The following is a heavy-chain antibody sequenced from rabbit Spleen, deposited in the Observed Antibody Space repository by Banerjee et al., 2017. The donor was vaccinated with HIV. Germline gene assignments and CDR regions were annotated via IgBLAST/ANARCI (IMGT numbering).Heavy chain of an antibody. V-gene: IGHV1S45*01. J-gene: IGHJ4*01. Sequence: QQQLEESGGGLVKPGASPTLTCTASGFSFSSGYMCWVRQPPGKGPEWIACINAVTGKAVYASWAKGRFIMSRTSSTTVTLQMTSLTAADTATYFCARDLVAVIGWNFNLWGPGTLVTVS. CDR3: ARDLVAVIGWNFNL. CDR2: INAVTGKA. D-gene: IGHD1-1*01. CDR1: GFSFSSGY.